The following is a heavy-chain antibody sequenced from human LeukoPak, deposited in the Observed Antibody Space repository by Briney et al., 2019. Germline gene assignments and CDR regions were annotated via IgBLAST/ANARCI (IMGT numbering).Heavy chain of an antibody. CDR1: GFTFSSYA. Sequence: GGSLRLSCAASGFTFSSYAMTWVRQAPGKGLEWVSTISGGNTYYADSVKGRFTVSRDSSKNTLHLQMNSLRAEDTAVYYCAKRDSSWATYWGQGTLVTVSS. CDR2: ISGGNT. J-gene: IGHJ4*02. CDR3: AKRDSSWATY. V-gene: IGHV3-23*01. D-gene: IGHD6-19*01.